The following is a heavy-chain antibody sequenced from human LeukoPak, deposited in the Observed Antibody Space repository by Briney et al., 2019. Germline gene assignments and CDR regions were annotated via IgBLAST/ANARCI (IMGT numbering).Heavy chain of an antibody. Sequence: GRSLRLSCAASGFTFTKYAMHWVRQAPGKGLEWVALISKDGSNEDYVDSVKGRFTISRDNSKSTLYLQMNSLRDEDTALYYCAKAGIGVVGYFDYWGQGTLVTVSS. J-gene: IGHJ4*02. D-gene: IGHD6-19*01. CDR1: GFTFTKYA. V-gene: IGHV3-30*18. CDR3: AKAGIGVVGYFDY. CDR2: ISKDGSNE.